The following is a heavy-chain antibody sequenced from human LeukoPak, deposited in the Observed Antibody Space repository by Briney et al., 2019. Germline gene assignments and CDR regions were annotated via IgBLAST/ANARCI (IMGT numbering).Heavy chain of an antibody. J-gene: IGHJ6*02. V-gene: IGHV5-51*01. D-gene: IGHD4-17*01. Sequence: GESLQISCKGSGYNFATYWIDWVRQMPGKGLEWVGIIYPSDSDTRYSPSFQGQVTISADKSISTAYLQWSSLKASDTAIYYCARRYGHGIHVWGQGTTVTVSS. CDR1: GYNFATYW. CDR2: IYPSDSDT. CDR3: ARRYGHGIHV.